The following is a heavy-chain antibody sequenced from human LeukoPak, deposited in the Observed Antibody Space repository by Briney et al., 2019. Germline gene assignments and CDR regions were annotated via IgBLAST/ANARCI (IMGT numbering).Heavy chain of an antibody. CDR1: GFTFSTYA. CDR3: AKDREGLSSGYDLEYFDY. CDR2: ISGSGEST. J-gene: IGHJ4*02. V-gene: IGHV3-23*01. D-gene: IGHD5-12*01. Sequence: GGSLRLSCAASGFTFSTYAMTWVRQAPGKGLEWVSAISGSGESTYYADSVKGRFTISRDNSKNTLDLQMNSLRAEDTAVYYCAKDREGLSSGYDLEYFDYWGQGTLVTVSS.